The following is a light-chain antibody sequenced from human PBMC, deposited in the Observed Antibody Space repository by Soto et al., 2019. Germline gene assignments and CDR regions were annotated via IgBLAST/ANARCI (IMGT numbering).Light chain of an antibody. CDR3: SSYTDSSTLVV. Sequence: QSALTQPASVSGSPGQSITISCTGTSSDVGGYNFVSWNQQHPGKAPELMIYDVNNRPSGVSNRFSGSKSDNTASLTISGLQSEDEADYYCSSYTDSSTLVVFGGGTQLTVL. V-gene: IGLV2-14*01. CDR2: DVN. J-gene: IGLJ2*01. CDR1: SSDVGGYNF.